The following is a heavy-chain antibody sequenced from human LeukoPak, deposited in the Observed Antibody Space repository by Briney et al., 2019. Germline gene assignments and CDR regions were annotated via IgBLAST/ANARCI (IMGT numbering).Heavy chain of an antibody. CDR3: AKDQRSTGYYLDY. V-gene: IGHV3-23*01. Sequence: PGGPLRLSCAASGFTFISYAMSWVRQAPGKGLEWVSGISSSGGSTYYADSVKGRFTISRDNSKNTLYLQMNSLRAEDTSLYYCAKDQRSTGYYLDYWGQGTLVTVSS. J-gene: IGHJ4*02. D-gene: IGHD3-22*01. CDR1: GFTFISYA. CDR2: ISSSGGST.